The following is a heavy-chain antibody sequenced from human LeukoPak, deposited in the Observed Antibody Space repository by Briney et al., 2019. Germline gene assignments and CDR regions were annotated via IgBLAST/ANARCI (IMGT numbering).Heavy chain of an antibody. CDR3: ARGRQDVTMIVVVMTAVSYYLDV. Sequence: PSETESLICAVYGRFFSGYYWTWIRHTPEKGREWIGEMNPRGSTKYNRSLKSRVTISVDTSKNQFSLELSSVTAADTAVYYCARGRQDVTMIVVVMTAVSYYLDVWGKGTTVTVS. V-gene: IGHV4-34*01. CDR1: GRFFSGYY. CDR2: MNPRGST. J-gene: IGHJ6*03. D-gene: IGHD3-22*01.